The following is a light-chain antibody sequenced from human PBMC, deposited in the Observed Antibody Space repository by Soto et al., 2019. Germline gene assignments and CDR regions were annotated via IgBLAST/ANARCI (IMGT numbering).Light chain of an antibody. CDR3: QQSYSPLAFT. Sequence: DIQMTQSPSSLSVSVGDRVTITCRASQTIRTYLNWYQQKPGTAPTLLIFAASSLQTGVPSRFSGSGSGTDFTLTISSLQPEDFATYYCQQSYSPLAFTFGGGTKVESK. CDR2: AAS. V-gene: IGKV1-39*01. CDR1: QTIRTY. J-gene: IGKJ4*01.